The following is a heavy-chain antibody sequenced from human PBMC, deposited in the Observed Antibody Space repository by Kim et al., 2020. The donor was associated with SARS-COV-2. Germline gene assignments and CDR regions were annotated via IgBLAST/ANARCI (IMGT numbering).Heavy chain of an antibody. D-gene: IGHD2-2*01. CDR3: ARRGYCSSTSCSQGAGWLDP. Sequence: SETLSLTCTVSGGSISSGGYYWSWIRQHPGKGLEWIGYIYYSGSTYYNPSLKSRVTISVDTSKNQFSLKLSSVTAADTAVYYCARRGYCSSTSCSQGAGWLDPWGQGTLVTVSS. J-gene: IGHJ5*02. V-gene: IGHV4-31*03. CDR1: GGSISSGGYY. CDR2: IYYSGST.